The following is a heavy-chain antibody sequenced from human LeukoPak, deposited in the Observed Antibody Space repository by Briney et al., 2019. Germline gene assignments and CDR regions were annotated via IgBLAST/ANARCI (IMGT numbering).Heavy chain of an antibody. Sequence: GESLKISCKGSGFSLTNYWIGGVRQMPGKGLEWMGIIYPGDSDTRYSPSFQGQVTISADKSISTAYLQWSSLKASDTAMYYCARLSKDDYVWGSYRHFDYWGQGTLVTVSS. J-gene: IGHJ4*02. CDR2: IYPGDSDT. CDR3: ARLSKDDYVWGSYRHFDY. CDR1: GFSLTNYW. D-gene: IGHD3-16*02. V-gene: IGHV5-51*01.